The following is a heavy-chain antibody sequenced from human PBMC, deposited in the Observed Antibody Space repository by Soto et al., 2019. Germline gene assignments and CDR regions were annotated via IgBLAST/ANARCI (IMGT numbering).Heavy chain of an antibody. CDR1: GFTFSSYS. J-gene: IGHJ4*02. D-gene: IGHD3-22*01. Sequence: GGSLRLSCAASGFTFSSYSMNWVRQAPGKGLEWVSSISSSSSYIYYADSVKGRFTISRDNAKNSLYLQMNSLRAEDTAVYYCARSTLYYYDSGGYFGQEYYFDYWGQGTLVTVSS. V-gene: IGHV3-21*01. CDR3: ARSTLYYYDSGGYFGQEYYFDY. CDR2: ISSSSSYI.